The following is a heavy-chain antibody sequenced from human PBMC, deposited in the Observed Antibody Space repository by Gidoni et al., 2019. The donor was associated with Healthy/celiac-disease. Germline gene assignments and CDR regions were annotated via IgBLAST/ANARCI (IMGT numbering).Heavy chain of an antibody. V-gene: IGHV4-39*01. CDR1: VGSISSSSYS. Sequence: QLQLQESGPGLVKPSETLSLTCTVSVGSISSSSYSWGWIRQPPGKGLEWIGSIYYSGSTYYNPSLKSRVTISVDTSKNQFSLKLSSVTAADTAVYYCARLLPPLLHYYYYGMDVWGQGTTVTVSS. J-gene: IGHJ6*02. CDR2: IYYSGST. CDR3: ARLLPPLLHYYYYGMDV. D-gene: IGHD2-15*01.